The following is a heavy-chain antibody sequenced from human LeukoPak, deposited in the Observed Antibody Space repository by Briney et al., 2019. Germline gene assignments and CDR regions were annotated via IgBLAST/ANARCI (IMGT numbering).Heavy chain of an antibody. CDR3: ARGTHYDILTGYPALLPDY. D-gene: IGHD3-9*01. CDR1: GYTFTSYG. CDR2: ISAYNGNT. Sequence: ASVKVSCKASGYTFTSYGISWVRQAPGQGLEWMGWISAYNGNTNYAQKLQGRVTMTTDTSTSTAYMELRSLRSDDTAVYYCARGTHYDILTGYPALLPDYWGQGTLVTVPS. J-gene: IGHJ4*02. V-gene: IGHV1-18*01.